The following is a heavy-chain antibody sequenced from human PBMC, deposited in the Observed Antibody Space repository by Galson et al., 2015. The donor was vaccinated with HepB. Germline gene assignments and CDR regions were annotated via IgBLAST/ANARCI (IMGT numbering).Heavy chain of an antibody. Sequence: SLRLSCAASGFTFSNAWMSWVRQAPGKGLEWVGRIKSKTDGGTTDYAAPVKGRFTISRDDSKNTLYLQMNSLKTEDTAVYYCTTDISPGYGSSWYYYYYMDVWGKGTTVTGSS. D-gene: IGHD6-13*01. V-gene: IGHV3-15*01. J-gene: IGHJ6*03. CDR1: GFTFSNAW. CDR2: IKSKTDGGTT. CDR3: TTDISPGYGSSWYYYYYMDV.